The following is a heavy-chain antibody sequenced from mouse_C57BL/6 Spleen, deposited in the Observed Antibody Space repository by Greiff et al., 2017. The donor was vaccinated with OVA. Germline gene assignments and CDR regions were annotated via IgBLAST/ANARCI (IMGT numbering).Heavy chain of an antibody. CDR1: GFSFNTYA. V-gene: IGHV10-1*01. J-gene: IGHJ2*01. D-gene: IGHD4-1*01. CDR3: VRQANSYFDY. CDR2: IRSKSNNYAT. Sequence: EVKLVESGGGLVQPKGSLKLSCAASGFSFNTYAMNWVRQAPGKGLEWVARIRSKSNNYATYYADSVKDRFTISRDDSESMLYLQMNNLKTEDTAMYYCVRQANSYFDYWGQGTTLTVSS.